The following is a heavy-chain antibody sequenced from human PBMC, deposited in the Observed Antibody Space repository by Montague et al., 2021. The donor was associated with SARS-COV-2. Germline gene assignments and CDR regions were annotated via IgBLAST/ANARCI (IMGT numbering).Heavy chain of an antibody. CDR2: MYEAGNM. CDR3: ARNMAY. D-gene: IGHD2/OR15-2a*01. Sequence: SETLSLTCTVYSGSNSPYYWSRIRQSPDTGLEWIGYMYEAGNMIYNPSLRSRVSISADTSKSQFSLRLTSATAADSARYYCARNMAYWGQGVLVTV. J-gene: IGHJ4*02. V-gene: IGHV4-4*09. CDR1: SGSNSPYY.